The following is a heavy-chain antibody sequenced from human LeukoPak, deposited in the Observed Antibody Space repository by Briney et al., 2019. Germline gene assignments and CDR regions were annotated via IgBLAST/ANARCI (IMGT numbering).Heavy chain of an antibody. J-gene: IGHJ4*02. CDR3: ARDRGYCRGTTCYAYYFDS. Sequence: GGSLRLSCVASGFSLSDYYMSWIRQAPGKGLEWVSYIGTTTSTIYYADSVKGRFTISRDNAKNSLYLQMNSLRAEDTAVYYCARDRGYCRGTTCYAYYFDSWGQGTLVTVSS. V-gene: IGHV3-11*04. D-gene: IGHD2-2*01. CDR1: GFSLSDYY. CDR2: IGTTTSTI.